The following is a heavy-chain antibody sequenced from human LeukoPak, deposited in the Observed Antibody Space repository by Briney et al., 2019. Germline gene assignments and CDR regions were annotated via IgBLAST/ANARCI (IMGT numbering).Heavy chain of an antibody. CDR3: AREKYSGGGGVPVAFDI. D-gene: IGHD6-19*01. CDR1: GGSISSSNYY. J-gene: IGHJ3*02. CDR2: IYYSGST. V-gene: IGHV4-39*07. Sequence: SETLSLTCTVSGGSISSSNYYWGWIRQPPGKGLEWIGSIYYSGSTYYNPSLKSRVTISVDTSKNQFSLKLNSVTAADTAVYYCAREKYSGGGGVPVAFDIWGQGTMVTVSS.